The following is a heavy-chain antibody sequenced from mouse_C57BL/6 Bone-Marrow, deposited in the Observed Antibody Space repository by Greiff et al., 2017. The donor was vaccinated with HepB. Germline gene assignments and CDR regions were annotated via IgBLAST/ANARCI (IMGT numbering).Heavy chain of an antibody. Sequence: VQLHQSGAELVRPGTSVPISCKASGYTFTHYCICWAKPRPGHGLEWIGDIYPGGGYTNYNEKFKGKATLTADKSSSTAYMQFSSLTSEDSAIYYCARGYYGAWFAYWGQGTLVTVSA. J-gene: IGHJ3*01. CDR3: ARGYYGAWFAY. D-gene: IGHD1-1*01. CDR2: IYPGGGYT. V-gene: IGHV1-63*01. CDR1: GYTFTHYC.